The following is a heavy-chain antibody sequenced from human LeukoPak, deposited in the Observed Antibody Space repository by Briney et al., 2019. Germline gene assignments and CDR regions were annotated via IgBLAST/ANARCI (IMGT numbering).Heavy chain of an antibody. CDR3: ARGKTKAAAGLRFDP. CDR1: GYTFTSYD. D-gene: IGHD6-13*01. V-gene: IGHV1-8*01. J-gene: IGHJ5*02. CDR2: MNPNSGNT. Sequence: ASVKVSCKASGYTFTSYDINWVRQATGQGLEWMGWMNPNSGNTGYAQKFRGRVTVTRNTSISTAYMELSSLRSEDTAVYYCARGKTKAAAGLRFDPWGQGTLVTVSS.